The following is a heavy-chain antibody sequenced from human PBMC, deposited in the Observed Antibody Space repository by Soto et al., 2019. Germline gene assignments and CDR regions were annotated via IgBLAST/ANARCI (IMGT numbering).Heavy chain of an antibody. D-gene: IGHD5-18*01. V-gene: IGHV4-30-4*01. J-gene: IGHJ6*02. CDR1: GDSISSSDYY. CDR3: ARALIQLWPHYYYGMDV. Sequence: SETLSLTCTVSGDSISSSDYYWGWIRQPPGKGLEWIGNIYYSGRTYYNPSLKSGVTISIDTSKNQFSLNLSSVTAADTAVYYCARALIQLWPHYYYGMDVWGQGTTVTVSS. CDR2: IYYSGRT.